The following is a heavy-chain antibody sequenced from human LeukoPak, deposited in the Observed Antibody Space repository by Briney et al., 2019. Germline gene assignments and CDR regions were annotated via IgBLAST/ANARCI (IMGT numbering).Heavy chain of an antibody. D-gene: IGHD6-13*01. CDR2: INPSGGTA. V-gene: IGHV1-46*01. CDR1: GYTFTPYY. CDR3: ARDLFSSSWYGPYYFDY. Sequence: ASVKVSCKASGYTFTPYYMHWVRQAPGQGLEWMGIINPSGGTANYAQKFQGRVTVTRDTSTSTVYMELSSLRSEDTAMYYCARDLFSSSWYGPYYFDYWGQGTLVTVSS. J-gene: IGHJ4*02.